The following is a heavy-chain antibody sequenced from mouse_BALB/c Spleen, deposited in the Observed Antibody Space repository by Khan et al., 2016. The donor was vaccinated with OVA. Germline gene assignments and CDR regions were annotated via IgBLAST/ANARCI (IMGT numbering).Heavy chain of an antibody. CDR2: INPRSGYT. CDR3: ARDGAYYRNDGWFAY. D-gene: IGHD2-14*01. CDR1: GYTFTSYT. V-gene: IGHV1-4*01. J-gene: IGHJ3*01. Sequence: QVRLQQSGAELARPGASVKMSCKASGYTFTSYTIHWIKQRPGQGLEWIGYINPRSGYTNYNQKFKDKATLTADKSSTTAYMQLSSLTSDDSAVYYCARDGAYYRNDGWFAYWGQGTLVTVSA.